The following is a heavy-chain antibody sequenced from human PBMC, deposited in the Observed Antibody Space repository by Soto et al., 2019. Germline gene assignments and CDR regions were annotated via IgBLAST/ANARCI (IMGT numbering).Heavy chain of an antibody. CDR1: GGSISSGGYY. CDR3: ARDRDYSPPRGNGMDV. CDR2: IYYSGST. J-gene: IGHJ6*02. V-gene: IGHV4-31*03. Sequence: KPSETLSLTCTVSGGSISSGGYYWSWIRQHPGKGLEWIGYIYYSGSTYYNPSLKSRVTISVDTSKNQFSLKLSSVTAADTAVYYCARDRDYSPPRGNGMDVWGQGTTVTVSS. D-gene: IGHD4-4*01.